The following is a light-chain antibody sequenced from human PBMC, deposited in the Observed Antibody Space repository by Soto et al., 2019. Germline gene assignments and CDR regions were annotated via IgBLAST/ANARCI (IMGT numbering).Light chain of an antibody. CDR1: QSISDS. Sequence: DIQMTQSPSTLSASVGDRVTITCRASQSISDSLAWYQQKPGKAPQLLIYEASSLKSGVPSRFSGSRSGTEYTLTISSLQPDDFETYYCQQYNGYWTFGQGTKVEIK. CDR2: EAS. CDR3: QQYNGYWT. J-gene: IGKJ1*01. V-gene: IGKV1-5*03.